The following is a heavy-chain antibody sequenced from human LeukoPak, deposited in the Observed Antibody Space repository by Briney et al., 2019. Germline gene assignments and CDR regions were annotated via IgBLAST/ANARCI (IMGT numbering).Heavy chain of an antibody. CDR1: GFIFRNAW. CDR3: TTGLGITLIRGVIGG. Sequence: GGPLRLSCEASGFIFRNAWMTWLRQTPGKGLEWVGRIKSRGGGQTRDYAASVKGRFFMSRDDSRTTLDLQMNYLEAEYTAVYYCTTGLGITLIRGVIGGWGQGALVTVTS. CDR2: IKSRGGGQTR. V-gene: IGHV3-15*01. D-gene: IGHD3-10*01. J-gene: IGHJ4*02.